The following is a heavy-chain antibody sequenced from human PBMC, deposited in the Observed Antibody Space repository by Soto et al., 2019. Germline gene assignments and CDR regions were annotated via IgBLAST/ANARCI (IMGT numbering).Heavy chain of an antibody. CDR2: IYWDDDK. J-gene: IGHJ4*02. D-gene: IGHD2-2*02. Sequence: QITLKESGPTLVKPTQTLTLTCTFSGFSLSTSGVGVGWIRQPPGKALEWLALIYWDDDKRYSPSLKSRLTITKDTSKNQVVLTMTNMDPVDTATYYCAHVDHCSSTSCYITVFDYWGQGTLVTVSS. CDR3: AHVDHCSSTSCYITVFDY. CDR1: GFSLSTSGVG. V-gene: IGHV2-5*02.